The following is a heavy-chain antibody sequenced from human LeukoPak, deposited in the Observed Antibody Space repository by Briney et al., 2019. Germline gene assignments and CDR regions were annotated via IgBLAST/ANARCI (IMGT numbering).Heavy chain of an antibody. V-gene: IGHV3-30-3*01. Sequence: GGSLRLSCAASGFTFSSYAIHWVHQAPGKGLEWVAVISYDGSNKYYADSVKGRFTISRDNSKNTLYLQMNSLRAEDTAVYYCARGRPEMATILRYYYYGMDVWGQGTTVTVSS. CDR3: ARGRPEMATILRYYYYGMDV. D-gene: IGHD5-24*01. J-gene: IGHJ6*02. CDR1: GFTFSSYA. CDR2: ISYDGSNK.